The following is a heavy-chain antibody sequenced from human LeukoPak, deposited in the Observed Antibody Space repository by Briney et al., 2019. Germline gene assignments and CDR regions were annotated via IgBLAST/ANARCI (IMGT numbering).Heavy chain of an antibody. D-gene: IGHD3-10*01. CDR2: IFHSGST. J-gene: IGHJ4*02. CDR1: GYSISSGYY. Sequence: SETLSLTCTVSGYSISSGYYWGWIRQPPGKGLEWIGSIFHSGSTYYNPSLKSRVTISVDTSKSQFSLKLSSVTAADTAIYYCARVTLLPTHIDYWGQGTLVTVSS. CDR3: ARVTLLPTHIDY. V-gene: IGHV4-38-2*02.